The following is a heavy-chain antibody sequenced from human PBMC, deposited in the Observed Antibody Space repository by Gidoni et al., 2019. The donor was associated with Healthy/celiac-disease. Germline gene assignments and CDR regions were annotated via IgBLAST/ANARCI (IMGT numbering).Heavy chain of an antibody. CDR2: ISWNSGSI. Sequence: EVKLVESGGGLVQPGRSLRLSGAASGFTFDDYAMHLVRQAQGKGLEGVSGISWNSGSIGYADSVKGRFTISRDHAKNSLYLQMNSLRAEDTALYYCAKDIIAAAGTRGALDYWGQGTLVTVSS. CDR3: AKDIIAAAGTRGALDY. CDR1: GFTFDDYA. D-gene: IGHD6-13*01. V-gene: IGHV3-9*01. J-gene: IGHJ4*02.